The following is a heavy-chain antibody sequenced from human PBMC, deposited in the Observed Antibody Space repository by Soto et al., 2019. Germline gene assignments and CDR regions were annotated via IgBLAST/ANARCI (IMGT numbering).Heavy chain of an antibody. CDR2: IYHSGST. V-gene: IGHV4-39*07. J-gene: IGHJ4*02. CDR1: GGSISSGGYY. D-gene: IGHD1-1*01. Sequence: SETLSLTCTVSGGSISSGGYYWNWIRQHPGKGLEWIGEIYHSGSTNYNPSLKSRVTISVDKSKNQFSLKLSSVTAADTAVYYCARWPQLEPRFDYWGQGTLVTVSS. CDR3: ARWPQLEPRFDY.